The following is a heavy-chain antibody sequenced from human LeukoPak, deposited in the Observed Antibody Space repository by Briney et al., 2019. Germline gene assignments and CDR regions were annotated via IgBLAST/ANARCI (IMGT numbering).Heavy chain of an antibody. CDR2: ISAYNGNT. CDR1: GYTFTSYG. D-gene: IGHD3-22*01. CDR3: ARDNDDSSGYGY. J-gene: IGHJ4*02. V-gene: IGHV1-18*01. Sequence: ASVKVSCKASGYTFTSYGISWVRQAPGQGLEWMGWISAYNGNTNYAQTLQGRVTMTTDTSTSTAYTELRSLRSDDTAVYYCARDNDDSSGYGYWGQGTLVTVSS.